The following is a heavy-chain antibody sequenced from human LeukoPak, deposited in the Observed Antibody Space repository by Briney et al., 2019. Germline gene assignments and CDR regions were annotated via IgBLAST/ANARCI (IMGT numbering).Heavy chain of an antibody. D-gene: IGHD2-2*01. CDR1: GYTFTGYY. J-gene: IGHJ1*01. CDR3: ASSYRSSTSCYPFEYFQH. Sequence: ASVKVSCKASGYTFTGYYMHWVRQAPGQGLEWMGWINPNSGGTNYAQKFQGRVTMTRDTSISTAYMELSRLRSDDTAVYYCASSYRSSTSCYPFEYFQHWGQGTLVTVSS. V-gene: IGHV1-2*02. CDR2: INPNSGGT.